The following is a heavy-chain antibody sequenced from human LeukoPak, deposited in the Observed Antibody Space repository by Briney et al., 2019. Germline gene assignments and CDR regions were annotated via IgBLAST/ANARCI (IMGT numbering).Heavy chain of an antibody. CDR2: IKSKTDGGTT. CDR3: TTENLIAAGYYFDY. J-gene: IGHJ4*02. CDR1: GFTFSNAW. V-gene: IGHV3-15*01. Sequence: GGSLRLSCAASGFTFSNAWMSWVRQAPGKGLEWVGRIKSKTDGGTTDYAAPVKGRFTISRDDSKNTLYLQMNSLNTEDPAVYYCTTENLIAAGYYFDYWGQGTLVTVSS. D-gene: IGHD6-13*01.